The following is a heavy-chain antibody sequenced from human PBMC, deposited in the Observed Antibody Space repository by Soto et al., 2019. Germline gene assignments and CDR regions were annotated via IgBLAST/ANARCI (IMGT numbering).Heavy chain of an antibody. D-gene: IGHD1-1*01. Sequence: SETLSLTCTVSGGSISSYYWGWIPQPPGKGLEWIGYIYYSGSTNYNPSLKSRVTISVDTSKNQFSLKLSSVTAADTAVYYCARTGTTESSIDYWGQGTLVTVSS. CDR1: GGSISSYY. J-gene: IGHJ4*02. V-gene: IGHV4-59*01. CDR3: ARTGTTESSIDY. CDR2: IYYSGST.